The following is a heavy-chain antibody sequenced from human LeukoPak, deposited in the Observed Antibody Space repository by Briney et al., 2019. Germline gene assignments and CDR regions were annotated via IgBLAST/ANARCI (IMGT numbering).Heavy chain of an antibody. CDR2: TSAYNGNT. CDR1: GYTFTSYG. V-gene: IGHV1-18*01. J-gene: IGHJ6*03. Sequence: ASVKVSCKASGYTFTSYGISWVRQAPGQGLEWMGWTSAYNGNTNYAQKLQGRVTMTTDTSTSTAYMELRSLRSDDTAVYYCARCNYYDSSGYLGDYYYYYYMDVWGKGTTVTVSS. D-gene: IGHD3-22*01. CDR3: ARCNYYDSSGYLGDYYYYYYMDV.